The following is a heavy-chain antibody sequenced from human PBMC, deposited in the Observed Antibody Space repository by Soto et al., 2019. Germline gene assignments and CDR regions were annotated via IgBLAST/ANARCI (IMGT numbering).Heavy chain of an antibody. CDR1: GYSFTSYW. CDR3: ARQGEVLDF. Sequence: ESLKISCNGSGYSFTSYWIGWVRQMPGKGLEWMGIIYPGDSNTRYSPSFQGQVTFSAEKSTSTAYLQWSSLKASDTAMYYCARQGEVLDFWGQGTLVTVSS. V-gene: IGHV5-51*01. J-gene: IGHJ4*02. D-gene: IGHD2-8*02. CDR2: IYPGDSNT.